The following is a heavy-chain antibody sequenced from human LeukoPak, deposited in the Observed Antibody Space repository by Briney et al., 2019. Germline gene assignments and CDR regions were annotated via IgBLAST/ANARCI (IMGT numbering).Heavy chain of an antibody. Sequence: PSETLSLTCTVSGGSISSYYWSWIRQPPGKGLEWIGYIYYSGSTNYNPSLKSRVTISVDTSKNQFSLKLSSVTAADTAVYYCARAPVVVTAIPPYYYYYYMDVWGKGTTVTISS. CDR1: GGSISSYY. J-gene: IGHJ6*03. V-gene: IGHV4-59*08. CDR3: ARAPVVVTAIPPYYYYYYMDV. CDR2: IYYSGST. D-gene: IGHD2-21*02.